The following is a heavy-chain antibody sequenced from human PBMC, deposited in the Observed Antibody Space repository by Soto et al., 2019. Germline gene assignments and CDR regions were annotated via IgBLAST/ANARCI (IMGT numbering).Heavy chain of an antibody. J-gene: IGHJ6*02. D-gene: IGHD3-10*01. Sequence: QVQLQESGPGLVKSSQTLSLTCTVSGGSISSDGNYWSWIRQHPGKGLEWIGYIYYSGSTYYNPSLKSPVTISVDTTKTQFSLKLNSVTAADTAVYYCARARMVRGIIYYYGMDVWGQGTTVTVSS. CDR3: ARARMVRGIIYYYGMDV. CDR2: IYYSGST. V-gene: IGHV4-31*01. CDR1: GGSISSDGNY.